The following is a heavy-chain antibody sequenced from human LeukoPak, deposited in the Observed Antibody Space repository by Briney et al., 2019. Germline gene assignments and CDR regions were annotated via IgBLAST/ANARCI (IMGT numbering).Heavy chain of an antibody. CDR2: IYHTGSV. D-gene: IGHD5-24*01. CDR1: GGSINSNYW. J-gene: IGHJ4*02. Sequence: SETLSLTCAVSGGSINSNYWWTWVRQSPGKGLEWIGEIYHTGSVNYNLSLESRVTISRDRSKNQFSLMPRPVTAADTAVYYCARQRWLQFGFDYWGQGTLVTVSS. CDR3: ARQRWLQFGFDY. V-gene: IGHV4-4*02.